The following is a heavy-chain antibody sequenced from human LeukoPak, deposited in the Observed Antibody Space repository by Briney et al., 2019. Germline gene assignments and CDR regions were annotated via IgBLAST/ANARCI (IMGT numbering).Heavy chain of an antibody. CDR1: GGSISSYY. V-gene: IGHV4-59*05. CDR3: ARRHSSGWYQHY. D-gene: IGHD6-19*01. J-gene: IGHJ4*02. CDR2: IYYSGST. Sequence: SETLSLTCTVSGGSISSYYWSWIRQPPGKGLEWIGSIYYSGSTYYNPSLKSRVTISVDTSKNQFSLKLSSVTAADTAVYYCARRHSSGWYQHYWGQGTLVTVSS.